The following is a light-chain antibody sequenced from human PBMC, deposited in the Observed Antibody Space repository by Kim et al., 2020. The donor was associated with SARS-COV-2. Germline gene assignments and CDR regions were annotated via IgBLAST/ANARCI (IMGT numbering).Light chain of an antibody. V-gene: IGKV3-20*01. CDR3: QQYGSSWR. Sequence: EIVLTQSPGTLSLSPGERATLSCRASQSVSSSYLAWYQQKPGQAPRLLIYGASSRATGIPDRFSGSESGTDFTLTISRLEPEDFAVYYCQQYGSSWRFGKEKKVDLK. CDR2: GAS. CDR1: QSVSSSY. J-gene: IGKJ1*01.